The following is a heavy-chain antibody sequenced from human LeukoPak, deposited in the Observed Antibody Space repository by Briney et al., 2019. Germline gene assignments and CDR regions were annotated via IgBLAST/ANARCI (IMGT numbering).Heavy chain of an antibody. Sequence: GGSLRLSCAASGLTLGIYWMHWVRQAPGKGLVWVSRINGDGSLSYADSVKGRFTISRDNTKNMLYLQMNSLRAEDTAVYYCAGGASSTVHYWGQGTLVTVSS. CDR2: INGDGSL. V-gene: IGHV3-74*01. D-gene: IGHD6-13*01. J-gene: IGHJ4*02. CDR3: AGGASSTVHY. CDR1: GLTLGIYW.